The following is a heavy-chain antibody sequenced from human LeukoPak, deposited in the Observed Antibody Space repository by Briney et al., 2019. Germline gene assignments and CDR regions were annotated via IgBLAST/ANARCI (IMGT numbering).Heavy chain of an antibody. CDR1: GFTFSSYG. CDR3: ARVVERRSWSWFDY. V-gene: IGHV3-33*01. D-gene: IGHD6-13*01. J-gene: IGHJ4*02. Sequence: GRSLRLSCAASGFTFSSYGMHWVRQAPGKGLEWVAVILNDGSQEKYADSVKGRFTISRDNSKNTLFLQMNSLRAEDTAVYYCARVVERRSWSWFDYWGQGTLVTVSS. CDR2: ILNDGSQE.